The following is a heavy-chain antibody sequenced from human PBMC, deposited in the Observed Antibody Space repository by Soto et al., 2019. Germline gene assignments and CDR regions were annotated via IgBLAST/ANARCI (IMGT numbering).Heavy chain of an antibody. D-gene: IGHD3-10*01. CDR2: ISGSGGST. CDR1: GFTFSSYA. Sequence: GGSLRLSCAASGFTFSSYAMSWVRQAPGKGLEWVSAISGSGGSTYYADSVKSRFTISRDNSKNTLYLQMNSLRAEDTAVYYCAKENNPYYGSGSYYNSYFDYWGQGTLVTVSS. CDR3: AKENNPYYGSGSYYNSYFDY. J-gene: IGHJ4*02. V-gene: IGHV3-23*01.